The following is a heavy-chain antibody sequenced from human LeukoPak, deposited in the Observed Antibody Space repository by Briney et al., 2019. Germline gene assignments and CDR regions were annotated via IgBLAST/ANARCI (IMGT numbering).Heavy chain of an antibody. CDR1: GFTFSSYW. V-gene: IGHV4-38-2*01. CDR2: IHHSGST. D-gene: IGHD2-21*02. Sequence: GSLILSCAASGFTFSSYWMCWIRQPPGQGLEWIGTIHHSGSTYYKPSLKSRVTITVDTSKNQFSLKLTSVTAADTAVYYCARGGDGVVVTAIIPFDYWGQGTLVTVSS. CDR3: ARGGDGVVVTAIIPFDY. J-gene: IGHJ4*02.